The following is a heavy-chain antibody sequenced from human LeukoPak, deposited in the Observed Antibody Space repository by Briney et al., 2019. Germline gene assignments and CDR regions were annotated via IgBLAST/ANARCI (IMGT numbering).Heavy chain of an antibody. V-gene: IGHV1-8*01. Sequence: ASVKVSCKASAYTFTSYDINWVRQATGQGLEWIGWMNPNSGNTGYAQKFQGRVTMTRNTSISTAYMELSSLRSEDTAVYYCARGAPGSYCSGGSCPYFDYWGQGTLISVSS. CDR2: MNPNSGNT. D-gene: IGHD2-15*01. J-gene: IGHJ4*02. CDR3: ARGAPGSYCSGGSCPYFDY. CDR1: AYTFTSYD.